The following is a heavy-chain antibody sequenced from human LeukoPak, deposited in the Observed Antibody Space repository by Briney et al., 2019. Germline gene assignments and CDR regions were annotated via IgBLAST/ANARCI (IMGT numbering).Heavy chain of an antibody. J-gene: IGHJ4*02. D-gene: IGHD3-3*01. CDR2: IYYSGST. V-gene: IGHV4-39*01. CDR3: ARTYYDFWSGYYTGGLDDY. CDR1: GGSISSSSYY. Sequence: SETLSLTCTVSGGSISSSSYYWGWIRQPPGKGLEWIGSIYYSGSTYYNPSLKSRATISVDTSKNQFSLKLSSVTAADTAVYYCARTYYDFWSGYYTGGLDDYWGQGTLVTVSS.